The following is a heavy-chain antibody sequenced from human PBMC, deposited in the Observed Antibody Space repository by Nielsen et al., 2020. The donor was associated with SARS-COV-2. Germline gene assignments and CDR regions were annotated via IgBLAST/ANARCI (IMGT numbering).Heavy chain of an antibody. J-gene: IGHJ5*02. CDR2: INHSGST. D-gene: IGHD1-14*01. CDR1: GASFSGYY. Sequence: SQTLSLTCGLNGASFSGYYWSWIRQPPGKGLEWIGEINHSGSTNYNPSLKSRVTISVDTSKSQFSLRLSSLTAADTATYYCARANPGLIQLDQWGQGTPVIVSS. CDR3: ARANPGLIQLDQ. V-gene: IGHV4-34*01.